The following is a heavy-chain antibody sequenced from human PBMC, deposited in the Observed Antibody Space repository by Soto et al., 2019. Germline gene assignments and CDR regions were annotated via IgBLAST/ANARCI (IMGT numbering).Heavy chain of an antibody. CDR1: GFTFSSYG. D-gene: IGHD2-15*01. Sequence: GGSLRLSCAASGFTFSSYGMHWVRQAPGKGLEWVAVIWYDGSNKYYADSVKGRFTISRDNSKNTLYLQMNSLRAEDTAVYYCARVGLVGAAFDIWGQGTMVTVSS. CDR3: ARVGLVGAAFDI. CDR2: IWYDGSNK. J-gene: IGHJ3*02. V-gene: IGHV3-33*01.